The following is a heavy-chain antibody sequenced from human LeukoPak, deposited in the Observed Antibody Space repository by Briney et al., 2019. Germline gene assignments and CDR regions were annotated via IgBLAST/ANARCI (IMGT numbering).Heavy chain of an antibody. D-gene: IGHD5-18*01. CDR2: ISYDGSNK. V-gene: IGHV3-30-3*01. J-gene: IGHJ6*02. Sequence: PGGSLRLSCAASGFTFSSYEMNWVRQAPGRGLEWVAVISYDGSNKYYADSVKGRFTISRDNSKNTLYLQMNSLRTEDTAVYYCARDFPPSQVWSYYYYGMDVWGQGTTVTVSS. CDR3: ARDFPPSQVWSYYYYGMDV. CDR1: GFTFSSYE.